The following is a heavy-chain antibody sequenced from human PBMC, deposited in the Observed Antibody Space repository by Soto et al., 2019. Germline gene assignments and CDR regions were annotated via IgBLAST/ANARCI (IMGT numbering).Heavy chain of an antibody. D-gene: IGHD2-15*01. CDR1: GDSIDSHGAH. CDR3: ARHRACNTACDFDH. V-gene: IGHV4-39*01. CDR2: VAYTGTT. J-gene: IGHJ4*02. Sequence: QLQLRESGPGLERPSETLSLSCSVSGDSIDSHGAHWSRIRQSPGKALEWIGTVAYTGTTYYAPHLGRRVTISADQSRYKFSLKLISVTAADTAVYYFARHRACNTACDFDHWGQGTLVTVSS.